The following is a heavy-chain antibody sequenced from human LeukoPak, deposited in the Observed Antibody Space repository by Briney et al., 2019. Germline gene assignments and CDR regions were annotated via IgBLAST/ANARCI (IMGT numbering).Heavy chain of an antibody. V-gene: IGHV3-30*18. Sequence: PGGSLRLSCATSGFTFSSYGMHWVRQAPGKGLEWVAVIAYDGSGINYADSVRGRFTISRDNAKNTLYLQMNSLRGEDTAVYYCTKVISYYYGSGSHDSDYWGQGTLVTVSS. CDR3: TKVISYYYGSGSHDSDY. CDR1: GFTFSSYG. J-gene: IGHJ4*02. CDR2: IAYDGSGI. D-gene: IGHD3-10*01.